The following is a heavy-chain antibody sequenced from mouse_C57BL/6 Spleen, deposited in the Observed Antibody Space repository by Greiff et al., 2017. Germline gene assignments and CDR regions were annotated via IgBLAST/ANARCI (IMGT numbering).Heavy chain of an antibody. CDR2: INYDGSST. V-gene: IGHV5-16*01. D-gene: IGHD3-3*01. CDR1: GFTFSDYY. Sequence: EVQRVESEGGLVQPGSSMKLSCTASGFTFSDYYMAWVRQVPEKGLEWVANINYDGSSTYYLDSLKSRFIISRDNAKNILYLQMSSLKSEDTATYYCAREGTRYFDYWGQGTTLTVSS. J-gene: IGHJ2*01. CDR3: AREGTRYFDY.